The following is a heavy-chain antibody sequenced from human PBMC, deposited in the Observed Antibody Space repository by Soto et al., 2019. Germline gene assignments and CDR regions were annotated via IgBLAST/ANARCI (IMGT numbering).Heavy chain of an antibody. CDR1: GYSFTSYW. J-gene: IGHJ3*02. D-gene: IGHD2-2*01. V-gene: IGHV5-10-1*01. Sequence: PGESLKISCKGSGYSFTSYWISWVRQMPGKGLEWMGRIDPSDSYTNYSPSFQGHVTISADKSISTAYLQWSSLKASDTAMYYCATDIVVVPAAPKVAFDIWGQGTMVTVSS. CDR3: ATDIVVVPAAPKVAFDI. CDR2: IDPSDSYT.